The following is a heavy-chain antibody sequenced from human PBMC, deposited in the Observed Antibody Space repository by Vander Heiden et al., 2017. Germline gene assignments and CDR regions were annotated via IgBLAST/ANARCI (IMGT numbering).Heavy chain of an antibody. V-gene: IGHV3-23*01. CDR1: GFTFRSYA. CDR2: ISGSGGST. CDR3: AKDQLQWLGRKNWFDP. D-gene: IGHD6-19*01. Sequence: EVQLLESGGGLVQPGGSLRLSCAASGFTFRSYAMRWVRPGPGKGLGWASAISGSGGSTYYADSVKGRFTIPRDNSKNTLYLQMNSLRAEDTAVYYCAKDQLQWLGRKNWFDPWGQGTLVTVSS. J-gene: IGHJ5*02.